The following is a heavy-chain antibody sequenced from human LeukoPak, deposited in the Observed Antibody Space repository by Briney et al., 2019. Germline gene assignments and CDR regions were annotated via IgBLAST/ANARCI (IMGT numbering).Heavy chain of an antibody. CDR1: GLTFSSYA. Sequence: GGSLRLSCAASGLTFSSYAMNWVRQAPGKGLEWVSSISGSGGSTYYADSVKGRFSISRDNSENTLYLQMNSLRAEDTAVYYCAKALRIAHFDYWGQGALVTVSS. V-gene: IGHV3-23*01. CDR2: ISGSGGST. J-gene: IGHJ4*02. D-gene: IGHD2-21*01. CDR3: AKALRIAHFDY.